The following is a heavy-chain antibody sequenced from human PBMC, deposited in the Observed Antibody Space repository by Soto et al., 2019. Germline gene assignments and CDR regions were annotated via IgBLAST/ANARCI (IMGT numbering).Heavy chain of an antibody. J-gene: IGHJ1*01. Sequence: PGGSLRLSCAASGFTFSSYGMHWVRQAPGKGLEWVAVIWYDGSNKYYADSVKGRFTISRDNSKNTLYLQMNSLRAEDTAVYYCASGYCSSTSCSLYYFQHWGQGTLVTVSS. CDR3: ASGYCSSTSCSLYYFQH. D-gene: IGHD2-2*03. V-gene: IGHV3-33*01. CDR2: IWYDGSNK. CDR1: GFTFSSYG.